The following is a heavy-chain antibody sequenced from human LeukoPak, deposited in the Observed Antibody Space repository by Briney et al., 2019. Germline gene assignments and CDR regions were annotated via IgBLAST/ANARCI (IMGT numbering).Heavy chain of an antibody. CDR1: GFTFSNAW. D-gene: IGHD3/OR15-3a*01. Sequence: PGGSLRLSCAASGFTFSNAWMSWVRQAPGKGLDWVGRIRSKTDGGTTDHAASVKGRFTISRDDSNNMLYLQMNSLKTEDTAVYYCSTWTDLHDYWGQGTLVTVSS. V-gene: IGHV3-15*01. J-gene: IGHJ4*02. CDR3: STWTDLHDY. CDR2: IRSKTDGGTT.